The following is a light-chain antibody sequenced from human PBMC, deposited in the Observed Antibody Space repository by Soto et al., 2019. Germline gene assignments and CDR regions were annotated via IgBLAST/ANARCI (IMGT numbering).Light chain of an antibody. V-gene: IGLV2-14*01. Sequence: QSALTQPASVSGSPGQSITISCTGSRSDIGGYNYVSWYQQHPGKAPKLMIYEVSHRPSGVSTRFSGSKSGNTASLTISGLQAEDEADYYCSSYTSPSSLGMVFGGGTKLTVL. CDR2: EVS. CDR3: SSYTSPSSLGMV. J-gene: IGLJ2*01. CDR1: RSDIGGYNY.